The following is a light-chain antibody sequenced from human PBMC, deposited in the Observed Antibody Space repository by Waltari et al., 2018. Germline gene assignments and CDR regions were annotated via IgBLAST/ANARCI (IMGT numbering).Light chain of an antibody. V-gene: IGLV1-44*01. CDR2: TNN. Sequence: QSVLTQPPSASGTPGQRVTIPCSGSSSNIGSNTVNWYQQLPGTAPKHLIYTNNQRPSGGPGRFPGSKSGTSASLANSGLQSEDGADYCCAAWDDSLNAVLFGGGTKLTVL. J-gene: IGLJ2*01. CDR1: SSNIGSNT. CDR3: AAWDDSLNAVL.